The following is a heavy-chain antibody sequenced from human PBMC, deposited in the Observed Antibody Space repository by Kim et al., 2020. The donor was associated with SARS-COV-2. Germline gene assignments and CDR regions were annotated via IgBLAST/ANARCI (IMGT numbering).Heavy chain of an antibody. CDR2: IYYSGST. CDR3: ARISKTIYYYYGMDV. Sequence: SETLSLTCTVSGGSISSNYWSWIRQPPGKGLEWIGYIYYSGSTNYNPSLKSRVTISVDTSKNQFSLKLSSVTAADTAVYYCARISKTIYYYYGMDVWGQGTTVTVSS. V-gene: IGHV4-59*08. CDR1: GGSISSNY. J-gene: IGHJ6*02.